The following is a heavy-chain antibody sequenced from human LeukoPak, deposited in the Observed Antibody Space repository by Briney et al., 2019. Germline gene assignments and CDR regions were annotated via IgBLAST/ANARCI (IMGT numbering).Heavy chain of an antibody. CDR2: INPNSGGT. J-gene: IGHJ4*02. V-gene: IGHV1-2*02. CDR1: GYTFTGYY. D-gene: IGHD6-19*01. Sequence: ASVKVSCKASGYTFTGYYMHWVRQAPGQGLEWMGWINPNSGGTNYAQKFQGRVTMTRDTSISTAYMELSRLRSDDTAVYYCARGIAVAASWLPRYWGQGTLVTVSS. CDR3: ARGIAVAASWLPRY.